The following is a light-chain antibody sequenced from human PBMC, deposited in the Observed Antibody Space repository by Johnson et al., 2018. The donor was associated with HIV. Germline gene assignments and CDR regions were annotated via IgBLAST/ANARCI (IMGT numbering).Light chain of an antibody. V-gene: IGLV1-51*01. CDR3: GTWDSGLGALYV. J-gene: IGLJ1*01. CDR2: DND. CDR1: SSNIGNNY. Sequence: QSVLTQPPSVSAAPGQKVNISCSGSSSNIGNNYVSWYQQLPGTAPKLLIYDNDKRPSGIPDRFSGSKSGTSATLGITGLQTGDEADYYCGTWDSGLGALYVFGTGTKVTVL.